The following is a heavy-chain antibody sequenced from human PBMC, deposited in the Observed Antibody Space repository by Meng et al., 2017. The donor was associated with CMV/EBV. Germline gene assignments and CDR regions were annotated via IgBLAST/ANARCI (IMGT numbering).Heavy chain of an antibody. CDR3: AKDGGPFDY. J-gene: IGHJ4*02. D-gene: IGHD3-16*01. V-gene: IGHV3-9*01. Sequence: SLKISCAASGFTFDDYAMHWVRQAPGKGLGWVSCISWNSGSIGYANSVKGRFTISRDNAKNSLYLQMNSLRAEDTALYYCAKDGGPFDYWGQGTLVTVSS. CDR1: GFTFDDYA. CDR2: ISWNSGSI.